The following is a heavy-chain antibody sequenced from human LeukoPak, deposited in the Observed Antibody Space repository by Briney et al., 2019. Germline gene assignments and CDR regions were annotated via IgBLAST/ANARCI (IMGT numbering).Heavy chain of an antibody. Sequence: GESLKISCKGSGYNFATYWIGWVRQMPGKGLEWMGIIYPGDSDTRYSPSFQGQVTISADKSISTAYLQWCSLKASDTAMYYCATSPGYCSGGSYYSGYFDYWGQGALVTVSS. CDR3: ATSPGYCSGGSYYSGYFDY. J-gene: IGHJ4*02. V-gene: IGHV5-51*01. CDR1: GYNFATYW. CDR2: IYPGDSDT. D-gene: IGHD2-15*01.